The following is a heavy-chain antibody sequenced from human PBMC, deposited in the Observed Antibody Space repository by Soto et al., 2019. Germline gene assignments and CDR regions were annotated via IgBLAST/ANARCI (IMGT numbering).Heavy chain of an antibody. Sequence: GGSLRLSCAASGFTFSSYGMHWVRQAPGKGLEWVAVISYDGSNKYYADSVKGRFTISRDNSKNTLYLQMNSLRAEDTAVYYCAKAGEVGATNDAFDIWGQGTMVTVSS. CDR3: AKAGEVGATNDAFDI. CDR2: ISYDGSNK. J-gene: IGHJ3*02. V-gene: IGHV3-30*18. CDR1: GFTFSSYG. D-gene: IGHD1-26*01.